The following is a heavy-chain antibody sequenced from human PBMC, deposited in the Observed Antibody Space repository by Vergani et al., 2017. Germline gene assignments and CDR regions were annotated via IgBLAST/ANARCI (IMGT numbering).Heavy chain of an antibody. CDR2: ISSSSSYI. J-gene: IGHJ5*02. Sequence: EVQLVESGGGLVKPGGSLRLSCAASGFTFSSYSMNWVRQAPGKGLEWVSSISSSSSYIYYADSVMGRFTISRDNAKNSLYLQMNSLRAEDTAVYYCARAFYDSSGYNPWGQGTLVTVSS. CDR1: GFTFSSYS. V-gene: IGHV3-21*01. D-gene: IGHD3-22*01. CDR3: ARAFYDSSGYNP.